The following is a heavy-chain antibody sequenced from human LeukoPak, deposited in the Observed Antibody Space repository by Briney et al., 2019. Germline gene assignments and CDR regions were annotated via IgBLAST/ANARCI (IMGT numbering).Heavy chain of an antibody. CDR3: ARHALYSSSWYFFDH. V-gene: IGHV4-39*01. D-gene: IGHD6-13*01. Sequence: PSETLSLTCTVSGDSISSANYFRAWIRQPPGKGLEWIGTIYYTGSTYYNPSLESRLTMSVATSKNQFSLKLTSVTAADTAVYYCARHALYSSSWYFFDHWGQGTLVTVSS. CDR1: GDSISSANYF. J-gene: IGHJ4*02. CDR2: IYYTGST.